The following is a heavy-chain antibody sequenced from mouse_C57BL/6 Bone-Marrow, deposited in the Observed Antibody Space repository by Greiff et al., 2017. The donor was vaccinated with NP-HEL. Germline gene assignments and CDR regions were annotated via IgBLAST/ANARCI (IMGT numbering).Heavy chain of an antibody. V-gene: IGHV10-1*01. CDR3: VRHNMERGYFDV. CDR1: GFSFNTYA. J-gene: IGHJ1*03. Sequence: EVMLVESGGGLVQPKGSLKLSCAASGFSFNTYAMNWVRQAPGKGLEWVARIRSKSNNYATYYADSVKDRFTISRDDSESMLYLQMNNLKTEDTAMYYCVRHNMERGYFDVWGTGTTVTVSS. CDR2: IRSKSNNYAT.